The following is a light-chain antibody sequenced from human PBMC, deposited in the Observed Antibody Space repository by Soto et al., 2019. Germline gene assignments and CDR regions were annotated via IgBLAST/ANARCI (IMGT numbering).Light chain of an antibody. CDR2: GAS. CDR3: QQYGDAPPYT. Sequence: MVLTQSPATLSLSPGERATLSCRASQTVRSTYLAWYQQKPGQAPRLLSYGASSRATGIPARLGGSGSGTDFTLTLSRVEHEALAVHCCQQYGDAPPYTFGQGTKRASK. CDR1: QTVRSTY. J-gene: IGKJ2*01. V-gene: IGKV3-20*01.